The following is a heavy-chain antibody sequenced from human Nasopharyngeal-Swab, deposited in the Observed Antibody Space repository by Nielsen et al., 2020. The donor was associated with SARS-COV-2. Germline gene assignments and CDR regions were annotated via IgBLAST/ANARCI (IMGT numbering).Heavy chain of an antibody. Sequence: GGSLRLSCAASGFSFNIYAMNWVRQAPGKGPEWVSTISGNGDYISYAASVKGRFTISRDNAKNSLYLQMNSLRAEDTAMYYCARSAGWLELRGAEFDLWGQGTLVTVSS. V-gene: IGHV3-21*01. CDR3: ARSAGWLELRGAEFDL. J-gene: IGHJ5*02. D-gene: IGHD1-7*01. CDR2: ISGNGDYI. CDR1: GFSFNIYA.